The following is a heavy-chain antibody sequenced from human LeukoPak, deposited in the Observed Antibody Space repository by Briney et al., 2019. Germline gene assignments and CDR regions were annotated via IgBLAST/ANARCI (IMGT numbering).Heavy chain of an antibody. D-gene: IGHD2-2*01. CDR3: ARGGEFDCSSTSCTDAFDI. Sequence: GGSLRLSCAASGFTFSDYYMSWIRQAPGKGLEWVSYISSSGSTIYYADSVKGRFTISRDNAKNSLYLQMNSLRAEDTAVYYCARGGEFDCSSTSCTDAFDIWGQGTMVTVSS. V-gene: IGHV3-11*01. CDR1: GFTFSDYY. CDR2: ISSSGSTI. J-gene: IGHJ3*02.